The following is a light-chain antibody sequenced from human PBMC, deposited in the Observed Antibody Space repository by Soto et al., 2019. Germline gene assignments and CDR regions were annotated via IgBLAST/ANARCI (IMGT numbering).Light chain of an antibody. CDR2: GAS. V-gene: IGKV3-15*01. Sequence: EIVMTQSPATLSVSPGERATLSCRASQSVNSNLAWFQQKPGQAPRLLIYGASTRATGIPARFSGSGSGTEFTLTISSLQSEDFAVYYCQQRTDRPPWTFGQGTKVESK. CDR3: QQRTDRPPWT. CDR1: QSVNSN. J-gene: IGKJ1*01.